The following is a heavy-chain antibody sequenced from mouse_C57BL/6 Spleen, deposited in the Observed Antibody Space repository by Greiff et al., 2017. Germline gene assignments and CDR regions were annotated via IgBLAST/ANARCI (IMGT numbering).Heavy chain of an antibody. V-gene: IGHV5-17*01. CDR2: ISSGSSTI. D-gene: IGHD1-1*01. Sequence: EVMLVESGGGLVKPGGSLKLSCAASGFTFSDYGMHWVRQAPEKGLEWVAYISSGSSTIYYADTVKGRFTIARDNAKNTLFLQMTSLRSEDTAMYYWARGILRWGYFDVWGTGTTVTVSS. CDR1: GFTFSDYG. J-gene: IGHJ1*03. CDR3: ARGILRWGYFDV.